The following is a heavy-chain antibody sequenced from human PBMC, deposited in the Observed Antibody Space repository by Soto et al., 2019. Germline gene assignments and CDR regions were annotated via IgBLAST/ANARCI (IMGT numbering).Heavy chain of an antibody. Sequence: GGSLRLSCAASGFTFDDYAMHWVRQAPGKGLEWVSGISWNSGSIGYADSVKGRFTISRDNAKNSLYLQMNSLRAEDTALYYCAKVAPGGYELDYWGQGTLVTVSS. CDR1: GFTFDDYA. CDR2: ISWNSGSI. D-gene: IGHD5-12*01. J-gene: IGHJ4*02. CDR3: AKVAPGGYELDY. V-gene: IGHV3-9*01.